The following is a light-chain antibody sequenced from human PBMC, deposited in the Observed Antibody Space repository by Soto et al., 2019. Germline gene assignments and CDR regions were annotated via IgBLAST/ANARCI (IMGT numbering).Light chain of an antibody. CDR3: QQSYATVRT. CDR1: QGISTF. Sequence: DIQMTQSPSSLSISVRDRVTITGLASQGISTFLNWYQQKPGKAPRLLIYAASRLQSGVPARFSGSGAETDFTLTITSLQPEDFGIYYCQQSYATVRTFGGGTKVDI. V-gene: IGKV1-39*01. J-gene: IGKJ4*01. CDR2: AAS.